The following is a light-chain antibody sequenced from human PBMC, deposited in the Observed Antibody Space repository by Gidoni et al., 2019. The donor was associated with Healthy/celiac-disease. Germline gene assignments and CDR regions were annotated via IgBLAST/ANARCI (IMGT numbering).Light chain of an antibody. CDR3: CSYAGSYTLV. Sequence: QSALTQPRSVSGSPGQSVTISCTGTSSDFGGYNYVSWYQQHPGKAPNLMIYDVSKRPSGVPDRFSGSKSGNTASLTISGLQAEDEADYYCCSYAGSYTLVFGGGTKLTVL. CDR1: SSDFGGYNY. V-gene: IGLV2-11*01. CDR2: DVS. J-gene: IGLJ2*01.